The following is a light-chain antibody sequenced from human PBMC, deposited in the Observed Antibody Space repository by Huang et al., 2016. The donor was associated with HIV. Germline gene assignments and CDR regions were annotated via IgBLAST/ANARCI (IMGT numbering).Light chain of an antibody. V-gene: IGKV2-28*01. CDR1: QSLLHRNGYNY. CDR3: MQGIQIPT. CDR2: LGS. J-gene: IGKJ3*01. Sequence: SCRSSQSLLHRNGYNYLDWYLQKPGQSPQLLIYLGSNRASGVPDRFSGSGSGTDFTLKSSRVEAEDVRIYYCMQGIQIPTFGPGTKVDIK.